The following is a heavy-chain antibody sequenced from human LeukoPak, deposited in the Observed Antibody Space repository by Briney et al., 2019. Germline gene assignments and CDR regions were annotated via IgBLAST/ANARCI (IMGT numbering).Heavy chain of an antibody. CDR3: ARLTYSGPHYXDY. V-gene: IGHV4-38-2*01. D-gene: IGHD4-11*01. J-gene: IGHJ4*02. Sequence: SETLSLTCAVSGYSISSGYYWGWIRQPPGKGLEWIGSIYHSGSTYYNPSLKSRVTISVDTSKNQFSLKRSSVTAADTAVYYCARLTYSGPHYXDYWGQGTLVTVSS. CDR1: GYSISSGYY. CDR2: IYHSGST.